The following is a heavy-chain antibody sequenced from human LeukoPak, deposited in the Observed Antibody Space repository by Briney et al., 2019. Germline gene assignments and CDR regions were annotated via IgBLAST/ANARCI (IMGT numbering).Heavy chain of an antibody. D-gene: IGHD3-22*01. V-gene: IGHV1-2*02. Sequence: GASVKVSCKASGYTFTGYYMHWVRQAPGQGLKWMGWINPNSGGTNYAQKFQGRVTMTRDTSISTAYMELSRLRSDDTAVYYCARGVIVVVRGYYFDYWGQGTLVTVSS. CDR1: GYTFTGYY. J-gene: IGHJ4*02. CDR3: ARGVIVVVRGYYFDY. CDR2: INPNSGGT.